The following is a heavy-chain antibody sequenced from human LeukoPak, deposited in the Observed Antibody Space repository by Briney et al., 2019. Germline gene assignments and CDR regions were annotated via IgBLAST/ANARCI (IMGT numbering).Heavy chain of an antibody. CDR1: GFTFSTDV. CDR3: AKVSGRIQIWPQPFGDGMDV. Sequence: GGSLRLSCAASGFTFSTDVMSWVRQAPGKGLECVSAISGSGGNTYYADSVKGRFTISRDNSKNMLYLQMNSLRAEDTAVYYCAKVSGRIQIWPQPFGDGMDVWGQGSTVTVSS. CDR2: ISGSGGNT. V-gene: IGHV3-23*01. D-gene: IGHD3-10*01. J-gene: IGHJ6*02.